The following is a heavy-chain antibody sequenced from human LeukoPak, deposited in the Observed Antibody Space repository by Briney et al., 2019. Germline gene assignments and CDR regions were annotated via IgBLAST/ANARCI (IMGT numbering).Heavy chain of an antibody. CDR2: IYYSGST. Sequence: SETLSLTCTDSGGSISITSRSWIRQPPGKGLEWIGYIYYSGSTNYNPSLKSRVTISVDTSKNQFSLKLSSVTAADTAVYYCAGARCSGGSCYYRTAHVLHSWGQGRMVTVSS. CDR1: GGSISITS. J-gene: IGHJ3*02. CDR3: AGARCSGGSCYYRTAHVLHS. V-gene: IGHV4-59*08. D-gene: IGHD2-15*01.